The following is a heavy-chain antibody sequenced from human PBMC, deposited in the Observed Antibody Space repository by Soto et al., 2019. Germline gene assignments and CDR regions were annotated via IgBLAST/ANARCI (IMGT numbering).Heavy chain of an antibody. CDR1: GGTFSSYA. D-gene: IGHD2-2*02. V-gene: IGHV1-69*13. Sequence: GASVKVSCKASGGTFSSYAISWVRQAPGQGLEWMGGIIPIFGTANYAQKFQGRVTITADESTSTAYMELSSLRSEDTAVYYCAVILVPAAIWLSCLHYWGQGPLGTVS. CDR2: IIPIFGTA. CDR3: AVILVPAAIWLSCLHY. J-gene: IGHJ4*02.